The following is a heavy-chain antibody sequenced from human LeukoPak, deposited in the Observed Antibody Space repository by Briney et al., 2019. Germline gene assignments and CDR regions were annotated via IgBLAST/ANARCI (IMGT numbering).Heavy chain of an antibody. CDR1: GGSFSSSSYY. D-gene: IGHD5-18*01. V-gene: IGHV4-39*01. Sequence: SETLSLTCTVSGGSFSSSSYYWGWIRQPPGKGLEWIGSIYYSGSTYYNPSLKSRVTISVDTSKNQFSLKLSSVTAADTSVYYCAIRGYSYGYMVYWGQGTLVTVPS. J-gene: IGHJ4*02. CDR3: AIRGYSYGYMVY. CDR2: IYYSGST.